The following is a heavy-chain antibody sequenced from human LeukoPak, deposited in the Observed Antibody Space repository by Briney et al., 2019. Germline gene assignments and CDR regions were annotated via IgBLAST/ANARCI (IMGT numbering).Heavy chain of an antibody. Sequence: SETLSLTCTVSGGSISSYYWGWIRQPPGKGLEWIGSIYYSGSTYYNPSLKSRVTISVDTSKNQFSLKLSSVTAADTAVYYCATYSSSSSVLDYWGQGTLVTVSS. CDR2: IYYSGST. J-gene: IGHJ4*02. CDR1: GGSISSYY. V-gene: IGHV4-39*01. CDR3: ATYSSSSSVLDY. D-gene: IGHD6-6*01.